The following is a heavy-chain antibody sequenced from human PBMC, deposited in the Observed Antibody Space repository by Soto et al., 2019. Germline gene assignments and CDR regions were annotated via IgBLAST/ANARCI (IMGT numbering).Heavy chain of an antibody. CDR1: GYSFTSYW. CDR2: IDPSDSYT. Sequence: EVQLVQSGAEVKKPGESLRISCKGSGYSFTSYWISWLRQMPGKGLEWMGRIDPSDSYTNYSPSFQGHVTISADKSISTAYLQWISLKASDTAMYYCARLAMATRRGYYGMDVWGQGTTVTVSS. CDR3: ARLAMATRRGYYGMDV. D-gene: IGHD5-12*01. J-gene: IGHJ6*02. V-gene: IGHV5-10-1*01.